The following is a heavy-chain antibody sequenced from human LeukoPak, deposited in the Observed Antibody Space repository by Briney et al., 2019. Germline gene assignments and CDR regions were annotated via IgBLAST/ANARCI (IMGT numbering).Heavy chain of an antibody. CDR3: ARLDDSSGYSLSYFDY. Sequence: NHGESLKISCKGSGYSFTSYWIGWVRQMPGKGLEWMGIIYPGDSDTRYSPSFQGQVTISADKSISTAYLQWSSLKTSDTAMYYCARLDDSSGYSLSYFDYWGQGTLVTVSS. J-gene: IGHJ4*02. D-gene: IGHD3-22*01. V-gene: IGHV5-51*01. CDR2: IYPGDSDT. CDR1: GYSFTSYW.